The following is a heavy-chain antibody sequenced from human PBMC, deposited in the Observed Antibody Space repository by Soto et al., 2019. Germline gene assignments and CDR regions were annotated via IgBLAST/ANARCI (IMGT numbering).Heavy chain of an antibody. D-gene: IGHD6-6*01. Sequence: ASVKVYCKASGYTFTSYYMHWVRQAPGQGLEWMGIINPSGGSTSYAQKFQGRVTMTRDTSTSTVYMELSSLRSEDTAVYYCARRGLSSSSTFRYNYYGMDVWGQGTTVTVSS. V-gene: IGHV1-46*01. CDR3: ARRGLSSSSTFRYNYYGMDV. J-gene: IGHJ6*02. CDR2: INPSGGST. CDR1: GYTFTSYY.